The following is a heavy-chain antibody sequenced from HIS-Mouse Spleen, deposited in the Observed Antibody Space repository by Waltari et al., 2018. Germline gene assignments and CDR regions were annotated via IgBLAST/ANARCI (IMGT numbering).Heavy chain of an antibody. D-gene: IGHD6-19*01. V-gene: IGHV4-59*01. CDR1: GGSISSYY. CDR3: ARGRYSSGWYTDY. CDR2: IYYSGST. J-gene: IGHJ4*02. Sequence: QVQLQESGPGLVKPSETLSLTCTVSGGSISSYYWSWIRQPPGKGLEWIWYIYYSGSTNYHPSHKSRVTISVDTSKDQFSLKLSSVTAADTAVYYCARGRYSSGWYTDYWGQGTLVTVSS.